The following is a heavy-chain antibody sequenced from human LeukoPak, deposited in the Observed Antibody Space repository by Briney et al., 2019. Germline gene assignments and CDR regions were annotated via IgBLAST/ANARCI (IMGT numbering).Heavy chain of an antibody. V-gene: IGHV4-61*01. CDR1: GGSVSSGSYY. J-gene: IGHJ5*02. D-gene: IGHD2-21*01. Sequence: PSETPSLTCTVSGGSVSSGSYYWSWIRHPPGKGLEWVGYIYYSGSTNYNSSLKSRVTMSVDTSKNQFSLKLSSVTAADTAVYYCATFQDWFDPWGQGTLVTVSS. CDR2: IYYSGST. CDR3: ATFQDWFDP.